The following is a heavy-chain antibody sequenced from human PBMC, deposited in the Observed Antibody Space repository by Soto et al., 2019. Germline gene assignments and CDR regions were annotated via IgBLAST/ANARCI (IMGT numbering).Heavy chain of an antibody. J-gene: IGHJ4*02. CDR1: GVSISSYY. D-gene: IGHD6-19*01. CDR2: IYYSGST. Sequence: TLSLTCTVSGVSISSYYWSWIRQPPGKGLEWIGYIYYSGSTNYNPSLKSRVTISVDTSKNQFSLKLSSVTAADTAVYYCARVRKSSGWYGVHFDYWGQGTLVTVSS. CDR3: ARVRKSSGWYGVHFDY. V-gene: IGHV4-59*01.